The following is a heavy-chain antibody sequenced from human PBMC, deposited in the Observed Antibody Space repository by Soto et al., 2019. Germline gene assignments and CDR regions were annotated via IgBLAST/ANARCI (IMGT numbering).Heavy chain of an antibody. D-gene: IGHD3-22*01. CDR3: ARHVRRHYYDSSDYRGESAEYSQH. J-gene: IGHJ1*01. Sequence: SETLSLTCTVSGGSISSSSYYWGWIRQPPGKGLEWIGSIYYSGSTYYNPSLKSRVTISVDTSKNQFSLKLSSVTAADTAVYYCARHVRRHYYDSSDYRGESAEYSQHWGQGTRVTVS. V-gene: IGHV4-39*01. CDR1: GGSISSSSYY. CDR2: IYYSGST.